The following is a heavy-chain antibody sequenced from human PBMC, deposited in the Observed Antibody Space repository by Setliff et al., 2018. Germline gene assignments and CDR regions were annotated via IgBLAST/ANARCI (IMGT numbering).Heavy chain of an antibody. D-gene: IGHD2-2*01. J-gene: IGHJ4*02. V-gene: IGHV3-48*04. CDR3: ARDQFSVIWDQLLNYFDY. Sequence: GGSLRLSCAASGFTFSSYSMNWVRQAPGKGLEWVSYISSSSTIYYADSVKGRFTISRDNAKNSLYLQMNSLRAEDTAVYYCARDQFSVIWDQLLNYFDYWGQGTLVTVSS. CDR2: ISSSSTI. CDR1: GFTFSSYS.